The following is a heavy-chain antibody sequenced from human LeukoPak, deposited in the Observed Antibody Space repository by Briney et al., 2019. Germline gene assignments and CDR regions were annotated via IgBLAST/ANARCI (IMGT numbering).Heavy chain of an antibody. CDR1: GGSINSFY. V-gene: IGHV4-59*01. D-gene: IGHD3-10*01. Sequence: SETLSLTCTVSGGSINSFYWSWIRQPPGGGLEGSGYIYYSGTTNYNPSLKSRVTISVDASKNQFSLCLSSVTAADTAVYYCARLARLTLIRGVTGYHSLDVWGKGTQVTVSS. CDR3: ARLARLTLIRGVTGYHSLDV. J-gene: IGHJ6*04. CDR2: IYYSGTT.